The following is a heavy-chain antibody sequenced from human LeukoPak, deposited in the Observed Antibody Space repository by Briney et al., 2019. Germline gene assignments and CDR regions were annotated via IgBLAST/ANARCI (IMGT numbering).Heavy chain of an antibody. J-gene: IGHJ4*02. CDR1: GYTFTSYD. D-gene: IGHD3-22*01. V-gene: IGHV1-8*01. CDR3: ARGYHYYDSSGYYKITFDY. CDR2: MNPNSGNT. Sequence: GASVTVSCKASGYTFTSYDINWVRQATGQGLEWMGWMNPNSGNTGYAQKFQGRVTMTRNTSISTAYTELSSLRSEDTAVYYCARGYHYYDSSGYYKITFDYWGQGTLVTVSS.